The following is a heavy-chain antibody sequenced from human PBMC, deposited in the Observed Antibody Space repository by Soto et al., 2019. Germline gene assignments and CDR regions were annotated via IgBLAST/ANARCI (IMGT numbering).Heavy chain of an antibody. CDR2: IRQDGGEK. Sequence: LSLPCAASGLTFSSYWMTWVRQAPGKGLEWVANIRQDGGEKYYVDSVKGRFTISRDNAKDSLYLQMSSLRAEDTAVYYCAGGRRHCSSTSCRGFWFDPWGQGTLVTVSS. D-gene: IGHD2-2*01. CDR1: GLTFSSYW. J-gene: IGHJ5*02. V-gene: IGHV3-7*01. CDR3: AGGRRHCSSTSCRGFWFDP.